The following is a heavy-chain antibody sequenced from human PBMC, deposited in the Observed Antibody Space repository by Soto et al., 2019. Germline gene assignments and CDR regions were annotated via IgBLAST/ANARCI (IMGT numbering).Heavy chain of an antibody. CDR3: SRAHYDVLTGDY. CDR2: ISAYNGNT. D-gene: IGHD3-9*01. V-gene: IGHV1-18*04. CDR1: GYTFTSYC. Sequence: ASVKVSCKASGYTFTSYCISWVRQAPGQGLEWMGWISAYNGNTKYAQKLQGRVTVTTDTSTSTAYMELRSLRSDDTAVYYCSRAHYDVLTGDYWGQGTLVTVSS. J-gene: IGHJ4*02.